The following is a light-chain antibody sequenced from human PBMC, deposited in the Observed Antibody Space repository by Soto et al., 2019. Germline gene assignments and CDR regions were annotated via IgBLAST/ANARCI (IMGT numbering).Light chain of an antibody. Sequence: EIVLTQSPGTLSLSPGERATLSCRASQSYRSSYLAWYQQKPGQAPRLLIYGASSRATGIPDRFSGSGSGTDFILTNSRLEPEDSTVYYCQQYGSSPLTFGGGTKVEIK. CDR3: QQYGSSPLT. CDR1: QSYRSSY. V-gene: IGKV3-20*01. J-gene: IGKJ4*01. CDR2: GAS.